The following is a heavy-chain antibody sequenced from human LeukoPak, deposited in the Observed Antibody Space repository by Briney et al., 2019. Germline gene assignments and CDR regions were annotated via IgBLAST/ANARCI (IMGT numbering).Heavy chain of an antibody. J-gene: IGHJ6*04. V-gene: IGHV3-11*06. D-gene: IGHD3-10*01. Sequence: PGGSLRLSCAASGFTFSDYYMRWIRQAPGKGLEWVSYISSSSSYTNYADSVKGRFTISRDNAENSLYLQMNSLRAEDTAVYYCARDRIGHYGSGGFGGMDVWGKGTTVTVSS. CDR3: ARDRIGHYGSGGFGGMDV. CDR1: GFTFSDYY. CDR2: ISSSSSYT.